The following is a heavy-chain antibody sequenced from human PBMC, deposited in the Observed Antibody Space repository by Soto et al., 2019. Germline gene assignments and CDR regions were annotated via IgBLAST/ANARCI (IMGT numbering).Heavy chain of an antibody. CDR2: IIAGGGDT. D-gene: IGHD4-17*01. CDR1: GFTFSHYA. CDR3: AKDYGDWYWYFDL. Sequence: PGGSLRLSCAASGFTFSHYAMSWVRQAPGKGLEWVSTIIAGGGDTYYAESVKGRFTISRDNSKNTLYLQMNSLRAEDTAVYYCAKDYGDWYWYFDLWGRGTLVTVSS. J-gene: IGHJ2*01. V-gene: IGHV3-23*01.